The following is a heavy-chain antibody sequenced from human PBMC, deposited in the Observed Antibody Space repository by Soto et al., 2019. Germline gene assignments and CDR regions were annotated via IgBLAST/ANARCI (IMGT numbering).Heavy chain of an antibody. CDR3: AKVDITIFGVVRDNYFDY. J-gene: IGHJ4*02. V-gene: IGHV3-23*01. CDR1: GFTFSSYA. D-gene: IGHD3-3*01. CDR2: ISVSGGST. Sequence: GGSLRLSCAASGFTFSSYAMSWVRQAPGKGLEWVSAISVSGGSTYYADSLKGRLTISRDNSKNTLYLQMNSLRAEDTAVYYCAKVDITIFGVVRDNYFDYWGQGTLVTVSS.